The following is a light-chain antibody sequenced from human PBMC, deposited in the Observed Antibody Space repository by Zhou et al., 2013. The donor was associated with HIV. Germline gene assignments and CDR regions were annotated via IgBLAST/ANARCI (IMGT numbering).Light chain of an antibody. CDR2: GAS. J-gene: IGKJ1*01. Sequence: EIVMTQSPATLSVSPGERATLSCRASQSVSSKLAWYQQKPGQSPRLLIYGASTRATGIPARFSGSGSGTEFTLTISSLQSEDFAVYYCQFYNNWPPTWTFGQGTKVEMK. CDR3: QFYNNWPPTWT. CDR1: QSVSSK. V-gene: IGKV3-15*01.